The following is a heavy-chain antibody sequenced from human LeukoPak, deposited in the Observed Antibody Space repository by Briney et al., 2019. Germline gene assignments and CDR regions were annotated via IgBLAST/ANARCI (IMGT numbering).Heavy chain of an antibody. D-gene: IGHD6-6*01. CDR2: IYTSGTA. V-gene: IGHV4-4*07. CDR1: GGSISSYY. Sequence: SETLSLICTVSGGSISSYYWSWIRQPAGKGLEWIGRIYTSGTANYNPSLRSRVTISIDTSKKHFFLKLKSVTAADTAVYYCAREGAARNFDYWGQGILVTVSS. J-gene: IGHJ4*02. CDR3: AREGAARNFDY.